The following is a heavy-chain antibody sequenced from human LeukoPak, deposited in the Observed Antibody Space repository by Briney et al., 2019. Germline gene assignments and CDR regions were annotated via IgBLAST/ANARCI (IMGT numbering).Heavy chain of an antibody. V-gene: IGHV3-30*02. CDR3: AKDRCSNGVGCYYYYMDV. D-gene: IGHD2-8*01. CDR1: RFTFSSYG. CDR2: VQYDGSNA. Sequence: GGSLRLSCAASRFTFSSYGMHWVRQAPGKGLEWVAYVQYDGSNAQYADSVKGRFSISRDSSKNILYLQMNSLRAEDTAVYYCAKDRCSNGVGCYYYYMDVWGKGTTVTISS. J-gene: IGHJ6*03.